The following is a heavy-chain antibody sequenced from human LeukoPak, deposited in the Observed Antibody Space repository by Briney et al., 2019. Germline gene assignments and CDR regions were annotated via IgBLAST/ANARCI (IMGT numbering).Heavy chain of an antibody. J-gene: IGHJ4*02. Sequence: SSETLSLTCTVSGGSISSYYWSWIRQPPGKGLEWIGYIYYSGSTNYYPSLKSRVTISVDTSKNQFSLKLSSVTAADTAVYYCARGDYYDSSEFDYWGQGTLVTVSS. D-gene: IGHD3-22*01. CDR1: GGSISSYY. V-gene: IGHV4-59*01. CDR3: ARGDYYDSSEFDY. CDR2: IYYSGST.